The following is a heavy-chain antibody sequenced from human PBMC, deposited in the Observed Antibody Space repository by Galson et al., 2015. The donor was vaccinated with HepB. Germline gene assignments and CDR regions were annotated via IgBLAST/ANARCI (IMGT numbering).Heavy chain of an antibody. J-gene: IGHJ4*02. D-gene: IGHD5-12*01. Sequence: SVKVSCKASGGTFSSYAISWVRQAPGQGLEWMGRIIPILGIANYAQKFQGRVTITADKSTSTAYMELSSLRSEDTAVYYCAKESGYSGYDRSSHFDYWGQGTLVTVSS. CDR1: GGTFSSYA. CDR3: AKESGYSGYDRSSHFDY. CDR2: IIPILGIA. V-gene: IGHV1-69*04.